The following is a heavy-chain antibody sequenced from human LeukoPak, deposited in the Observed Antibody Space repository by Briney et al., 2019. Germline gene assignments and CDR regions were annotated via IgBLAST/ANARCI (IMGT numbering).Heavy chain of an antibody. CDR3: AKGATLTSSSWAHFDY. Sequence: GGSLRLSCAASGFSFSSYSMNWVRQAPGKGLEWVSSTKSSSSYTSYIDSVKGRFTISRDNSKNTLYLQMNSLRAEDTAVYYCAKGATLTSSSWAHFDYWGQGTLVTVSS. CDR2: TKSSSSYT. J-gene: IGHJ4*02. CDR1: GFSFSSYS. V-gene: IGHV3-21*04. D-gene: IGHD6-13*01.